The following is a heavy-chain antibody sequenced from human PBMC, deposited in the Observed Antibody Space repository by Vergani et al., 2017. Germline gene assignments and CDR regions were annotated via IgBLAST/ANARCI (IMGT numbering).Heavy chain of an antibody. J-gene: IGHJ5*02. CDR2: IIPIFGTA. CDR1: GGTFSSYA. CDR3: ARMKVRDFWSGNWFDP. V-gene: IGHV1-69*01. D-gene: IGHD3-3*01. Sequence: QVQLVQSGAEVKKPGSSVKVSCKASGGTFSSYAISWVRQAPGQGLEWMGGIIPIFGTANYAQKFQGRVTITADESTSTAYMELSSLRSEDTAVYYWARMKVRDFWSGNWFDPWGQGTLVTVSS.